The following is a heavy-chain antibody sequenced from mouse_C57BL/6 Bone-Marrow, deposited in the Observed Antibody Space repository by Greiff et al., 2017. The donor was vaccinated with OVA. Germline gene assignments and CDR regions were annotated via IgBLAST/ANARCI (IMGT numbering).Heavy chain of an antibody. D-gene: IGHD1-1*01. V-gene: IGHV5-4*03. CDR3: ARGGLRYYFDY. Sequence: EVKLMESGGGLVKPGGSLKLSCAASGFTFSSYAMSWVRQTPEKRLEWVATISDGGSYTYYPDNVKGRFTISRDNAKNNLYLQMRHLKSEDTAMYYCARGGLRYYFDYWGQGTTLTVSS. CDR1: GFTFSSYA. J-gene: IGHJ2*01. CDR2: ISDGGSYT.